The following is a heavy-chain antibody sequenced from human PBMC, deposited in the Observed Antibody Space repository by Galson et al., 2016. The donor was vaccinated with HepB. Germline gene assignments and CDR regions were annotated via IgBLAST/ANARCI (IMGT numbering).Heavy chain of an antibody. V-gene: IGHV1-3*01. CDR2: FHPGDGGT. D-gene: IGHD2-8*01. Sequence: SVKVSCKASGYTFPAYTIHWVRQAPEQRLEWMGWFHPGDGGTNYFPKFEGRATFSGDTSASTAYLELDSLRSEDTAVYYCARQFPGVQWDFWGQGSLVTVAS. J-gene: IGHJ4*02. CDR1: GYTFPAYT. CDR3: ARQFPGVQWDF.